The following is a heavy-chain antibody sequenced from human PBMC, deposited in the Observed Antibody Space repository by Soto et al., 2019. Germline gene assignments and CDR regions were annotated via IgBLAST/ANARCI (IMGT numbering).Heavy chain of an antibody. CDR3: ARGLREYYYGSGSLDWFDP. V-gene: IGHV4-61*08. D-gene: IGHD3-10*01. Sequence: SETLSLTCTVSGGSISSGGYYWSWIRQHPGEGLEWIGYIYYSGSTNYNPSLKSRVTISVDTSKNQFSLKLSSVTAADTAVYYCARGLREYYYGSGSLDWFDPWGQGTLVTVSS. CDR1: GGSISSGGYY. CDR2: IYYSGST. J-gene: IGHJ5*02.